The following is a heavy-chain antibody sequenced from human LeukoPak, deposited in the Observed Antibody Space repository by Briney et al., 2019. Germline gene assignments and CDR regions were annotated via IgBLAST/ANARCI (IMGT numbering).Heavy chain of an antibody. V-gene: IGHV4-31*03. CDR1: GGSINSGGYY. CDR3: ARSITMVRGFDY. Sequence: SQTLSLTCTVSGGSINSGGYYWNWIRQHPGKGLEWIGSIYYSGSTYYNPSLKSRLTISVDTSKNHFSLKLSSVTAADTAIHYCARSITMVRGFDYWGQGTLVTVSS. D-gene: IGHD3-10*01. CDR2: IYYSGST. J-gene: IGHJ4*02.